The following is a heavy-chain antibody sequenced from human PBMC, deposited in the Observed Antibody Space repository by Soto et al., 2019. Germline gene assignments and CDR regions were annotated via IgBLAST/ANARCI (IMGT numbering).Heavy chain of an antibody. V-gene: IGHV3-11*05. J-gene: IGHJ4*02. Sequence: QVQLVESGGGLVKPGGSLRLSCAASGFTFSDYYMSWIRQAPGKGLEWVSYISSSSSYTNYADSVKGRFTISRDNAKNSLYLQMNSLRAGDTAVYYCARVGGFGIAAAGVDYWGQGTLVTVSS. D-gene: IGHD6-13*01. CDR1: GFTFSDYY. CDR3: ARVGGFGIAAAGVDY. CDR2: ISSSSSYT.